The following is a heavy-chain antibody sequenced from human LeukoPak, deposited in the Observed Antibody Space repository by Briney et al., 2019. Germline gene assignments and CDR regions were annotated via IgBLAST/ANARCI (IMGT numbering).Heavy chain of an antibody. CDR2: ISGSGGST. CDR3: AKDLGVAGPARLLGYGMDV. D-gene: IGHD3-3*01. J-gene: IGHJ6*02. V-gene: IGHV3-23*01. CDR1: GFTFSSYA. Sequence: GGSLRLSCAASGFTFSSYAMSWVRQAPGKGLEWVSAISGSGGSTYYADSVKGRFTISRDNSKNTLYLQMNSLRAEDTAVYYCAKDLGVAGPARLLGYGMDVWGQGTTVTVSS.